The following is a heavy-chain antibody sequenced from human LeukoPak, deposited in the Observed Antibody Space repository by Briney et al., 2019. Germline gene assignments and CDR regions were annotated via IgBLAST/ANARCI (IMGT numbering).Heavy chain of an antibody. V-gene: IGHV3-23*01. D-gene: IGHD3-22*01. Sequence: GGSLRLSCAASGFTFNDYDMRWVRQAPGKGLEWVSAISGSGGSTYYADSVKGRFTISRDNSKNTLYLQMNSLRAEDTAVYYCAKSPDYYDSSGLIWGQGTMVTVSS. J-gene: IGHJ3*02. CDR2: ISGSGGST. CDR1: GFTFNDYD. CDR3: AKSPDYYDSSGLI.